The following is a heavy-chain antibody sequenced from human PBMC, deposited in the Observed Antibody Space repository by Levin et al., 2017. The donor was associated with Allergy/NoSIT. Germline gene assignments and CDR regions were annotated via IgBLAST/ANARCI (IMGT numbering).Heavy chain of an antibody. CDR2: IYYSGST. CDR3: ARLRIQLWPKVSWFDP. CDR1: GGSISSSSYY. V-gene: IGHV4-39*01. Sequence: SQTLSLTCTVSGGSISSSSYYWGWIRQPPGKGLEWIGSIYYSGSTYYNPSLKSRVTISVDTSKNQFSLKLSSVTAADTAVYYCARLRIQLWPKVSWFDPWGQGTLVTVSS. D-gene: IGHD5-18*01. J-gene: IGHJ5*02.